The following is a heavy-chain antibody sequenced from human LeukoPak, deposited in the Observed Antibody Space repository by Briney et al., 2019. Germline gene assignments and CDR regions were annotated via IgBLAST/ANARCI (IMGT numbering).Heavy chain of an antibody. J-gene: IGHJ6*03. Sequence: SGGSLRLSCAASGFTFDDYGMSWVRQAPGKGLEWVSGISWNGGSTGYAGSVKGRFTISRDNAKNSLYLQMNSVRAEDTALYYCARYPRGLGYMDVWGKGTTVTVSS. V-gene: IGHV3-20*04. CDR2: ISWNGGST. CDR3: ARYPRGLGYMDV. D-gene: IGHD3-10*01. CDR1: GFTFDDYG.